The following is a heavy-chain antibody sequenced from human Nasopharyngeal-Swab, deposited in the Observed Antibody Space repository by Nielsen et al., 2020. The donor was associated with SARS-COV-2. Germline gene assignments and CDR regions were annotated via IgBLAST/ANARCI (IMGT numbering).Heavy chain of an antibody. Sequence: ALVKVSCKVSGYTLTELSMHWVRQAPGKGLEWMGGFDPEDGETIYAQKFQGRVTMTEDTSTDTAYMELSSLRSGDTAVYYCATVLLWFGDHAEYFQHWGQGTLVTVSS. CDR1: GYTLTELS. V-gene: IGHV1-24*01. J-gene: IGHJ1*01. D-gene: IGHD3-10*01. CDR2: FDPEDGET. CDR3: ATVLLWFGDHAEYFQH.